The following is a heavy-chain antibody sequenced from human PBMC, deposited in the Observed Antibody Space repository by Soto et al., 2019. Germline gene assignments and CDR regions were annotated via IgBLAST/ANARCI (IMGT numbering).Heavy chain of an antibody. D-gene: IGHD3-22*01. CDR3: ARGGSGYYWGGFDY. J-gene: IGHJ4*02. CDR1: GGSISSYY. CDR2: IYYSGST. Sequence: SETLSLTCTVSGGSISSYYWSWIRQPPGKGLEWIGYIYYSGSTNYNPSLKSRVTISVDTSKNQFSLKLSSVTAADTAVYYCARGGSGYYWGGFDYWGQGTLVTVSS. V-gene: IGHV4-59*01.